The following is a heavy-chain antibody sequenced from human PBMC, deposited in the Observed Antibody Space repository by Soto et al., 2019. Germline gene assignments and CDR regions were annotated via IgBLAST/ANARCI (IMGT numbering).Heavy chain of an antibody. CDR1: GGTFSSYA. CDR3: SRPQKEPYSSSWYY. CDR2: IIPILGIA. J-gene: IGHJ4*02. V-gene: IGHV1-69*04. Sequence: ASVKVSCKASGGTFSSYAISWVRQAPGQGLEWMGRIIPILGIANYAPKCKGRVTITADKSTSTAYMELRSLRSEDTAVDYCSRPQKEPYSSSWYYWGQGTLVTVSS. D-gene: IGHD6-13*01.